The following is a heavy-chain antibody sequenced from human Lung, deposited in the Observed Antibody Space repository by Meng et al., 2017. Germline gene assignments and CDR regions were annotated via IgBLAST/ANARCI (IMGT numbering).Heavy chain of an antibody. J-gene: IGHJ4*02. Sequence: QWGQRSCNPSWHLTLSALFSGGTFTDYYSSWIRQPPGKGLEWMGEMDHSGSTNYNAHLEKRATISVDTSPNNLSLKQSSVIAADSAVYYWARGQTTMAHDFDYWGQGTLVTVSS. CDR2: MDHSGST. V-gene: IGHV4-34*01. CDR1: GGTFTDYY. D-gene: IGHD5-24*01. CDR3: ARGQTTMAHDFDY.